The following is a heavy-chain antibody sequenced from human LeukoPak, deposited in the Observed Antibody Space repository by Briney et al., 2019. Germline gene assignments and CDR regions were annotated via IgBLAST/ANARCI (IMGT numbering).Heavy chain of an antibody. CDR3: AKRPRKLQGTHFQH. CDR1: GFTFSSYA. CDR2: IGGSGGST. Sequence: PGGSLRLSCAASGFTFSSYAMSWVRQAPGKGLEWVSAIGGSGGSTYYADSVKGRFTISRDNSKNTLYLQMNSLRAEDTAVYYCAKRPRKLQGTHFQHWGQGTLVTVSS. V-gene: IGHV3-23*01. J-gene: IGHJ1*01. D-gene: IGHD1-14*01.